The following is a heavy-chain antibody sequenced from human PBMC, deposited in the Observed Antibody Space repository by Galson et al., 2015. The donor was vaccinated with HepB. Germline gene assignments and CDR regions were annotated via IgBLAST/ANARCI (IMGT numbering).Heavy chain of an antibody. CDR2: IYTSGST. Sequence: TLSLTCTVSGGSISSSSYYWSWIRQPAGKGLEWIGRIYTSGSTNYNPSLKSRVTISVDTSKNQFPLKLSSVTAADTAVYYCARGITTIFGKVVWFDPWGQGTLVTVSS. V-gene: IGHV4-61*02. CDR3: ARGITTIFGKVVWFDP. CDR1: GGSISSSSYY. J-gene: IGHJ5*02. D-gene: IGHD3-3*01.